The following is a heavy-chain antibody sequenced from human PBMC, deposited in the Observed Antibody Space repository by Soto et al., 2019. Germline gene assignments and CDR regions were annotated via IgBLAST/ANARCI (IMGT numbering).Heavy chain of an antibody. V-gene: IGHV3-23*01. J-gene: IGHJ4*02. Sequence: DVQLLESGGGLVQPGGSLRLSCAASGFTFSKYAMSWVRQAPGKGLQWVSAISASGGNTYYADSVKGRFTFSRDNSKNTLYLQMNSLRAEDTAVYYCAKVGDTQWGSTYRYTHFDYWGQGTRVAVSS. CDR2: ISASGGNT. CDR1: GFTFSKYA. CDR3: AKVGDTQWGSTYRYTHFDY. D-gene: IGHD3-16*02.